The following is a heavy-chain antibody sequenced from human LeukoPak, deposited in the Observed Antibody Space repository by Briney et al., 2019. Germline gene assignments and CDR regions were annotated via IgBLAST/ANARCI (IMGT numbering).Heavy chain of an antibody. CDR2: IYPGGSDN. J-gene: IGHJ4*02. CDR1: GYSFTSCW. V-gene: IGHV5-51*01. D-gene: IGHD4-17*01. Sequence: AGAPLNISSKAAGYSFTSCWIGWVRQLPGKVLEWMGIIYPGGSDNRYSPSFQGQVTISADKSISTAYLQWSSLKASDTAMYYCARRSLYRYGDYWSPHTPYYFDYWGEGTLVTVSS. CDR3: ARRSLYRYGDYWSPHTPYYFDY.